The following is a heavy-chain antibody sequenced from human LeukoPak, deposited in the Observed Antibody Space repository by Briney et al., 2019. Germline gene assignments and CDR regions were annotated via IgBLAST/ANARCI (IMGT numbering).Heavy chain of an antibody. Sequence: SVTVSCKASGGTFSSYAISWVRQAPGQGLEWMGGIIPIFCTANYAQKFQGRATITADESTSTAYMELSSLSYEDTAVYYCARAWGHITMVRGVVTPLYWFDPWGQGTLVTVSS. CDR3: ARAWGHITMVRGVVTPLYWFDP. CDR1: GGTFSSYA. J-gene: IGHJ5*02. V-gene: IGHV1-69*13. CDR2: IIPIFCTA. D-gene: IGHD3-10*01.